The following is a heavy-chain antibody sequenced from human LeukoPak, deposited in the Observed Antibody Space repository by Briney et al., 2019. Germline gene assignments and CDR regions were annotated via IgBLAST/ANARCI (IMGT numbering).Heavy chain of an antibody. CDR2: THYSGNT. Sequence: PSETLSLTCVVSGDSVSSTNYYWGWIRQPPGKGLEWIGTTHYSGNTYYNPSLKSRVTISLDTSKNQFSLRLNSVTAADTAVYYCARDPGGDFWSGYPQGAHNWFDPWGQGTLVTVSS. D-gene: IGHD3-3*01. CDR3: ARDPGGDFWSGYPQGAHNWFDP. J-gene: IGHJ5*02. CDR1: GDSVSSTNYY. V-gene: IGHV4-39*07.